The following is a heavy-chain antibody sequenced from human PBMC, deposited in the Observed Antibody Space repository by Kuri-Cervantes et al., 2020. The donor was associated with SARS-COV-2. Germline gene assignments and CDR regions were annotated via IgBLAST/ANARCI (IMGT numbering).Heavy chain of an antibody. V-gene: IGHV1-18*01. CDR1: GYTFTSYG. D-gene: IGHD2-2*01. CDR2: INAYNGNT. CDR3: VRDVRFCSSGSYKTEEFDY. Sequence: ASVKVSCKASGYTFTSYGISWVRQAPGQGLEWIGWINAYNGNTKYAQRLQGRVTMTTDTSTSTAHMELKSLRSDDTAVYYCVRDVRFCSSGSYKTEEFDYWGRGTLVTVSS. J-gene: IGHJ4*02.